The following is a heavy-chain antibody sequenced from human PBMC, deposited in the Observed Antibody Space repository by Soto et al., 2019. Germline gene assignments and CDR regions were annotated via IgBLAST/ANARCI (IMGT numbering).Heavy chain of an antibody. CDR1: GGTFSSYA. D-gene: IGHD4-17*01. CDR2: IIPIFGTA. V-gene: IGHV1-69*13. CDR3: ARADYGDYAGHYYYGMDV. Sequence: VASVKVSCKASGGTFSSYAISWVRQAPGQGLEWMGGIIPIFGTANYAQKFQGRVTITADESTSTAYMELSSLRSEDTAVYYCARADYGDYAGHYYYGMDVWGQGTTVTVSS. J-gene: IGHJ6*02.